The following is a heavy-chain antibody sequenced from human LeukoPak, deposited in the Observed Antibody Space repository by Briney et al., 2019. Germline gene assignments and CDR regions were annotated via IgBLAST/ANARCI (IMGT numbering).Heavy chain of an antibody. J-gene: IGHJ4*02. D-gene: IGHD6-19*01. CDR1: GGSISNYY. Sequence: SETLSLTCTVSGGSISNYYWSWIRQPAGKGLEWVGRFYTSGSTLYNPSLKSRVTISIDKSKNQFSLKLTSVTAADTAVYYCARDSSDSGWYLIDQWSQGTLVTVSS. CDR3: ARDSSDSGWYLIDQ. V-gene: IGHV4-4*07. CDR2: FYTSGST.